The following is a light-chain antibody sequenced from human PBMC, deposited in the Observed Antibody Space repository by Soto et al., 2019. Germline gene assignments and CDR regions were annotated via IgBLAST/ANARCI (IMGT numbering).Light chain of an antibody. CDR3: YSYTTSSPYV. CDR1: ASDIGGYDY. Sequence: QSALTQPPSASGSPGQSVTISCTGTASDIGGYDYVSWYQQHPGKAPKLMIYEVNKRPSGVPDRFSGSKSGNTASLTVSGLQAEDEADYYCYSYTTSSPYVFGAGTKLTVL. V-gene: IGLV2-8*01. CDR2: EVN. J-gene: IGLJ1*01.